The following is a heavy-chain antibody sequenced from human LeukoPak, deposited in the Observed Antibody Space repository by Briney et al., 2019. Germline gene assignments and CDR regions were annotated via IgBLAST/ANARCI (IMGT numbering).Heavy chain of an antibody. Sequence: GGSLRLSCAASGFSFSNYWMSWLRQAPGKGVEWVAHIKQDGSEKYYVDSVKGRFTISRDNAKNSLYLQMNSLRAEDTAVYYCARDRHYSDSSGYLYYWGQGTLVTVSS. CDR1: GFSFSNYW. V-gene: IGHV3-7*01. D-gene: IGHD3-22*01. CDR3: ARDRHYSDSSGYLYY. CDR2: IKQDGSEK. J-gene: IGHJ4*02.